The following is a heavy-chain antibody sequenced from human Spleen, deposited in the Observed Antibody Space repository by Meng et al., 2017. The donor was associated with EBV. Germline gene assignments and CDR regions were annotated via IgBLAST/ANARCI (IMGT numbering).Heavy chain of an antibody. CDR3: ASESGRGFTPDY. V-gene: IGHV1-69*01. Sequence: QGPVGQAGVEVKKPGASVKVPCWTSGGTFRSDAVSWVRQAPGQGLEWMGGLIPMSDAPHYAQKFQGRVTITADESTSTHYMHLSGLTSDDTAVYYCASESGRGFTPDYWGQGTLVTVSS. D-gene: IGHD3-10*01. CDR1: GGTFRSDA. CDR2: LIPMSDAP. J-gene: IGHJ4*02.